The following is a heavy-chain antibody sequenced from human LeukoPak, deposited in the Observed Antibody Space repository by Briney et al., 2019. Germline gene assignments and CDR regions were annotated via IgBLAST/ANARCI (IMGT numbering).Heavy chain of an antibody. J-gene: IGHJ4*02. CDR2: INHSGST. V-gene: IGHV4-34*01. D-gene: IGHD6-19*01. Sequence: SETLSLTCAVYGGSFSAYYWSWMRQPPGKGLEWIGEINHSGSTNYNPSPKSRVTISVDTSKNQFSLKLSSVTAADTAVYYCAGGGIAVAGTGYWGQGTLVTVSS. CDR1: GGSFSAYY. CDR3: AGGGIAVAGTGY.